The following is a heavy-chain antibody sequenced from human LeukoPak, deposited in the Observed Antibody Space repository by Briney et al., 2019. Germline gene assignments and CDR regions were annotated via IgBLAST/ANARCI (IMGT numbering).Heavy chain of an antibody. Sequence: SETLSLTCAVDGGSFSGYYWSWIRQPPGKGLEWIGEINHSGSTNYNPSLKSRVTISVDTSKNQFSLKLSSVTAADTAVYYCARVIWVRNWFDPWGQGTLVTVSS. CDR3: ARVIWVRNWFDP. CDR2: INHSGST. D-gene: IGHD3-16*01. V-gene: IGHV4-34*01. J-gene: IGHJ5*02. CDR1: GGSFSGYY.